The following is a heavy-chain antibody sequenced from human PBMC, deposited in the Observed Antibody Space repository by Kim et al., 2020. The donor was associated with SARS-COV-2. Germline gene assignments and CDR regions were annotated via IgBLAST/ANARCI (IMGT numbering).Heavy chain of an antibody. CDR2: IRSKANSYAT. CDR3: TRQGIVGATKLDY. J-gene: IGHJ4*02. Sequence: GGSLRLSCAASGFTFSGSAMHWVRQASGKGLEWVGRIRSKANSYATAYAASVKGRFTISRDDSKNTAYLQMNSLKTEDTAVYYCTRQGIVGATKLDYWGQGTLVTVSS. V-gene: IGHV3-73*01. CDR1: GFTFSGSA. D-gene: IGHD1-26*01.